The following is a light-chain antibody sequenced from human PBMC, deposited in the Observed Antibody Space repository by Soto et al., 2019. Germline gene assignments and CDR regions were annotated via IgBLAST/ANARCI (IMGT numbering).Light chain of an antibody. Sequence: DFQIAQSPSSLSASVGDRVTITCQASQDISNYLNWYQQKPGKAPKLLIYDASNLETGVPSRFIGSGSGTDFTFTISSLQPEDSATYYCQQYDNPPFTFGGGTKVDIK. CDR2: DAS. V-gene: IGKV1-33*01. J-gene: IGKJ4*01. CDR1: QDISNY. CDR3: QQYDNPPFT.